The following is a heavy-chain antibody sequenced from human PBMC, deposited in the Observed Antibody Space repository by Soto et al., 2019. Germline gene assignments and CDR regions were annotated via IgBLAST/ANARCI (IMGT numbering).Heavy chain of an antibody. D-gene: IGHD5-18*01. V-gene: IGHV3-74*01. Sequence: GGSLRLSCVVSGFSFSSYWMHWVRQAPGKGLVWVSRINTDGSTTNYADCVKGRFTISRDNAKNTLYLQMNSLRADDTAVYYCTRDPYSYGPQVTYWGQGTLVTVSS. CDR1: GFSFSSYW. CDR3: TRDPYSYGPQVTY. J-gene: IGHJ4*02. CDR2: INTDGSTT.